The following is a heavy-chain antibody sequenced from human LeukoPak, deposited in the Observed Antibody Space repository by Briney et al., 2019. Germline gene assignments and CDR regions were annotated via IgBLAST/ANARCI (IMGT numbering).Heavy chain of an antibody. CDR1: GYTLTELS. V-gene: IGHV1-24*01. D-gene: IGHD5-12*01. CDR3: ATVADSGYDYYFDY. Sequence: ASVKVSCKVSGYTLTELSMHWVRQAPGKGLEWMGGFDPEDGETIYAQKFQGRVTMTEDTSTDTAYMELSSLRSEDTAVYYCATVADSGYDYYFDYWGQGTLVTVSS. J-gene: IGHJ4*02. CDR2: FDPEDGET.